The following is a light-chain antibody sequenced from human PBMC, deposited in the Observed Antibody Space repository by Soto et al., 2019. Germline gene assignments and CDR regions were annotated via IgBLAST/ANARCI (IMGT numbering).Light chain of an antibody. CDR1: QGITSY. J-gene: IGKJ5*01. V-gene: IGKV1-9*01. CDR3: QKLNTYPLT. Sequence: QVSQSPSSLSASVGDRVTITCRASQGITSYLAWYQQKPGKAPKLLIYAASALQTGVPPRFSGSGSGTEFTLTISSLQPEDFARYYCQKLNTYPLTFGQGTRLEIK. CDR2: AAS.